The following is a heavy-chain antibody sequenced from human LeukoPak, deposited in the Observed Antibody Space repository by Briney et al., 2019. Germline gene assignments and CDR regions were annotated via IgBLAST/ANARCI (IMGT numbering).Heavy chain of an antibody. CDR2: IYYSGST. CDR3: ARLDYYDSSGYRIDAFDI. J-gene: IGHJ3*02. Sequence: SETLSLTCTVSGGSSSSSSYYWGWIRQPPGKGLEWIGSIYYSGSTYYNPSLKSRVTISVDTSKNQFSLKLSSVTAADTAVYYCARLDYYDSSGYRIDAFDIWGQGTMVTVSS. V-gene: IGHV4-39*01. CDR1: GGSSSSSSYY. D-gene: IGHD3-22*01.